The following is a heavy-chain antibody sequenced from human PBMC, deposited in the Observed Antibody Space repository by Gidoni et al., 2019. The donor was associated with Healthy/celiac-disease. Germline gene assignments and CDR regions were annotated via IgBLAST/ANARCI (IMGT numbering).Heavy chain of an antibody. CDR1: AFTFSNAW. D-gene: IGHD2-2*01. J-gene: IGHJ4*02. CDR2: IKSKTDGGTT. Sequence: EVQLVESGGGLLKPGGSLRLSFSASAFTFSNAWMNWVRQAPGKGLEWVGRIKSKTDGGTTDYAAPVKGRVTISRDDSKNTLYLQMNSLKTEDTAVYYCTTEDIVVVPAAMVDYWGQGTLVTVSS. CDR3: TTEDIVVVPAAMVDY. V-gene: IGHV3-15*07.